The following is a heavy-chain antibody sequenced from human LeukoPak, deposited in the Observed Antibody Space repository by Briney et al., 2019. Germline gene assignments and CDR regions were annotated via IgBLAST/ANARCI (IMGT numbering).Heavy chain of an antibody. V-gene: IGHV1-69*13. CDR2: IIPIFGTA. J-gene: IGHJ4*02. D-gene: IGHD2-21*02. Sequence: GGSVKVSCQASGGTFSSYAISGVRQAPGQGLEWMGGIIPIFGTANYAQKLQGRVTSTAHEPTSTAYMQLNSLRSEDKAVYFCESPLVYCGGDCYFDYWVRGTLVGDSS. CDR1: GGTFSSYA. CDR3: ESPLVYCGGDCYFDY.